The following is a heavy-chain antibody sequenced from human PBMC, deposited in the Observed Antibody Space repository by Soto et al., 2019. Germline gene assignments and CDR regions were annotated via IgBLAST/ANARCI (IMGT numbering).Heavy chain of an antibody. Sequence: EVQLLESGGGLVQPGGSLRLSCAASGFTLSNYAMSWVRQTPGKGLEWVSTISGGGGNTYYPDSVKGRFTISRDNSKDTVYLQMNSLRAEDTAIYYCAKERLGRGADYWGQGALVTVTS. CDR3: AKERLGRGADY. CDR2: ISGGGGNT. J-gene: IGHJ4*02. CDR1: GFTLSNYA. V-gene: IGHV3-23*01.